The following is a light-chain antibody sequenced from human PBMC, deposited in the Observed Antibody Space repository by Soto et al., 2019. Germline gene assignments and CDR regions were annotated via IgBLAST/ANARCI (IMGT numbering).Light chain of an antibody. J-gene: IGLJ2*01. CDR3: SSYAGGSNLV. CDR2: EVT. Sequence: QSALTQPPSASGSPGQSVTISCTGTSSDVGGYNYVSWYQQHPGKAPKVMIYEVTKRPSGVPDRFSGSKSGNTASLTVSGLQAEDEADYYCSSYAGGSNLVFGGGTQLTVL. CDR1: SSDVGGYNY. V-gene: IGLV2-8*01.